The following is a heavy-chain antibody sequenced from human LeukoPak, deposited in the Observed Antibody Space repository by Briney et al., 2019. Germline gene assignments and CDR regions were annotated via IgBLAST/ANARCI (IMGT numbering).Heavy chain of an antibody. D-gene: IGHD2-8*01. CDR1: GFTFSNYA. CDR2: ISGSGGNT. CDR3: VKGERYCIDSVCYRDY. V-gene: IGHV3-23*01. Sequence: QAGGSLRLSCAASGFTFSNYAMNWVRQAPGKGLEWVSDISGSGGNTYYADSVKGRFTISRDNSKNTLSLQMNSVRAKDTPVYYCVKGERYCIDSVCYRDYWGQGTLVTVSS. J-gene: IGHJ4*02.